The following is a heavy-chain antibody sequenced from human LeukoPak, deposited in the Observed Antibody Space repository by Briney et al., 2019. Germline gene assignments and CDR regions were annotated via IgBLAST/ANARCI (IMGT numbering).Heavy chain of an antibody. D-gene: IGHD1-26*01. Sequence: GRSLRLSCAASGFTFDDYAMHWVRQAPGKGLGWASGISWNSGSIDYADSVKGRFTISRDNAKNSLYLQMNTLRPEDTAFYYCAKGTGRYWTFLDYWGQGTLVTVHS. CDR3: AKGTGRYWTFLDY. CDR2: ISWNSGSI. J-gene: IGHJ4*02. CDR1: GFTFDDYA. V-gene: IGHV3-9*01.